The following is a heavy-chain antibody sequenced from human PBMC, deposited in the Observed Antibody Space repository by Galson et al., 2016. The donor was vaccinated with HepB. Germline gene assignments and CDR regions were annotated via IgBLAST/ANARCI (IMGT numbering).Heavy chain of an antibody. Sequence: SETLSLTCTVSGDSIGSSSYYWAWIRQPPGKGLEWIGCFYYSGTTYYNPSLQSRVTISADTSKNQLSLKLSSVTAADTAEYYCARQNIVVAPIRALDVWGQGTTVTVSS. CDR3: ARQNIVVAPIRALDV. CDR2: FYYSGTT. D-gene: IGHD2-2*01. CDR1: GDSIGSSSYY. V-gene: IGHV4-39*01. J-gene: IGHJ6*02.